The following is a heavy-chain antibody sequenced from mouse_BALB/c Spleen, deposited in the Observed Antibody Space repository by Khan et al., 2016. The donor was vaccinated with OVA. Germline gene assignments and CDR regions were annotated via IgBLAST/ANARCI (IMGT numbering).Heavy chain of an antibody. CDR2: ISYSGNT. CDR1: GYSITTDYA. Sequence: EVQLQELGPGLVKPSQSLSLTCTVTGYSITTDYAWNWIRQFPGNKLEWMGYISYSGNTKYNPSLKSRISITRDTSKNQFFLQLKSVTTEDTARYSCAKFYGRDFDYWGQGTTLTVSS. V-gene: IGHV3-2*02. D-gene: IGHD1-1*01. J-gene: IGHJ2*01. CDR3: AKFYGRDFDY.